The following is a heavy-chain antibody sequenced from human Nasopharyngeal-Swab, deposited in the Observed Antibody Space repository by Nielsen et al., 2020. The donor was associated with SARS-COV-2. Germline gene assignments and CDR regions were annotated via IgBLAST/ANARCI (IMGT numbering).Heavy chain of an antibody. CDR2: ISYDGSNK. D-gene: IGHD6-13*01. CDR3: AREYSSSWYCLGY. V-gene: IGHV3-30*03. Sequence: GESLKISCAASGFTFSSYGMHWVRQAPGKGLEWVAVISYDGSNKYYADSVKGRFTISRDNSKNTLYLQMNSLRAEDTAVCYCAREYSSSWYCLGYWGQGTLVTVSS. J-gene: IGHJ4*02. CDR1: GFTFSSYG.